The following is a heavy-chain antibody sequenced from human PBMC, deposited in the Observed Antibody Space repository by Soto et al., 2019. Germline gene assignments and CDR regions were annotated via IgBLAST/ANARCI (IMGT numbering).Heavy chain of an antibody. CDR3: TRDDPVVGIDY. CDR2: IPSDGRDV. D-gene: IGHD1-26*01. Sequence: PGGSLSLSSEASGFNFRDFWMHWVRQPPGKGPEWVSNIPSDGRDVSYADSVRGRFTISRDDARNTLYLQMSDLRVEDTAIYYCTRDDPVVGIDYWGQGTKVTVSP. V-gene: IGHV3-74*01. J-gene: IGHJ4*02. CDR1: GFNFRDFW.